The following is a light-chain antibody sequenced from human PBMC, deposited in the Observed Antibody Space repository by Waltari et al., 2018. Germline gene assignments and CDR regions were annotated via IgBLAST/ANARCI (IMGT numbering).Light chain of an antibody. V-gene: IGLV1-44*01. J-gene: IGLJ3*02. CDR1: NSNIGSNS. Sequence: QSVLTQPPSASGTPGQRVTISCSGSNSNIGSNSVNWYQQLPGTAPKLLIYSSDQRPSGVPARFSGSKSGTSGSLAISGLQSEDEAEYYCAAWDASLNGWVFGGGTKLAVL. CDR3: AAWDASLNGWV. CDR2: SSD.